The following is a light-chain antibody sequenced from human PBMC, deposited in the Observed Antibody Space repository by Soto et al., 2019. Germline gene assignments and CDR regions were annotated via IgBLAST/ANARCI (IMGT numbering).Light chain of an antibody. CDR2: ATS. J-gene: IGKJ1*01. Sequence: DIQMTQSPTSMSASVGDRVTITCRASQNIRSYLNWYQQIPGKAPNLLIYATSILQTGVPSRFSGSGTGTDFTLTINSLQPEDFATYYCQQGYTTRWTFGQGTKVEIK. V-gene: IGKV1-39*01. CDR3: QQGYTTRWT. CDR1: QNIRSY.